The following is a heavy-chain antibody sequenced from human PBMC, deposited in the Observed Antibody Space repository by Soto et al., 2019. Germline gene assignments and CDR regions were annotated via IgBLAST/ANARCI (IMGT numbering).Heavy chain of an antibody. CDR1: GGTFSSYA. CDR2: IIPIFGTA. J-gene: IGHJ6*02. Sequence: QVQLVQSGAEVKKPGSSVKVSCKASGGTFSSYAISWVRQAPGQGLEWMGGIIPIFGTANYAQKFQGRVTITADESTSTAYMELSSLRSEDTAVYYCVRASKDIVVVPAAIAYYYGMDVWGQGTTVTVSS. D-gene: IGHD2-2*01. V-gene: IGHV1-69*01. CDR3: VRASKDIVVVPAAIAYYYGMDV.